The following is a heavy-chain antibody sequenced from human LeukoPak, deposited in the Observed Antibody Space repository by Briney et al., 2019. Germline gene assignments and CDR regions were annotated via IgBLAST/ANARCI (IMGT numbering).Heavy chain of an antibody. CDR3: ARDPGYDWLMIWFDP. CDR2: ISAYNGNT. Sequence: ASLKVSCKASGYTFTSYGISWVRQAPGQGLEWMGWISAYNGNTNYAQKLQGRVTMTTDTSTSTAYMELRSLRSADTAVYYCARDPGYDWLMIWFDPWGQGTLVTVSS. J-gene: IGHJ5*02. V-gene: IGHV1-18*01. CDR1: GYTFTSYG. D-gene: IGHD5-12*01.